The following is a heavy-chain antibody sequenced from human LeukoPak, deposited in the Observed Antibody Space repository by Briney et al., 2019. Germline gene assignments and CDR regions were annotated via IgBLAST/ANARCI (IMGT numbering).Heavy chain of an antibody. CDR2: IHFSGIT. CDR3: ARDWELLSDYFYAVDV. J-gene: IGHJ6*02. Sequence: NSSETLSLTCTVSGGSISSHYWSWIRQPPGKGLEWIGYIHFSGITTYNPSLKSRVTISVDPSKNRFSLRLTSLTAADTAVYYCARDWELLSDYFYAVDVWGQGTTVTVS. CDR1: GGSISSHY. D-gene: IGHD2/OR15-2a*01. V-gene: IGHV4-59*11.